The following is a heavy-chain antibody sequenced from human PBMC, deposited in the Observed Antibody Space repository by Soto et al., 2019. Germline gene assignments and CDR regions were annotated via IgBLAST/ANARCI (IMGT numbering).Heavy chain of an antibody. CDR1: GYSFAGYW. V-gene: IGHV5-51*01. J-gene: IGHJ3*01. D-gene: IGHD3-10*01. Sequence: PVGSLKISCNGSGYSFAGYWIGWGRQMPGKGLDWMGVIYPGDSDTRYSPSFHGQVTISADKSISTAYLQWSSLKASDTAMYFCGRLPGVRGVFDGFNVWGQGTMVTVSS. CDR3: GRLPGVRGVFDGFNV. CDR2: IYPGDSDT.